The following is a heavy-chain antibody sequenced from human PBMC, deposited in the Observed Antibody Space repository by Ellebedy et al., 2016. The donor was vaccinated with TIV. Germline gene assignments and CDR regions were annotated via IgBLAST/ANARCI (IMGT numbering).Heavy chain of an antibody. Sequence: GESLKIPCAASGFPFSNYWMSWVRQAPGKVLEWVARIKGDSTEIYYLDSVRGRFTISRDNAKSSLYLQMNRLRVEDTAVYYRARVSYDSGPGFWGQGTLVTVSS. CDR2: IKGDSTEI. CDR3: ARVSYDSGPGF. D-gene: IGHD3-16*01. J-gene: IGHJ4*02. V-gene: IGHV3-7*03. CDR1: GFPFSNYW.